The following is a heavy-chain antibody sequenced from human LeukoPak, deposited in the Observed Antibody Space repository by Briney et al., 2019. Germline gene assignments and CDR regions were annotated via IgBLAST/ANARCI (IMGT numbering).Heavy chain of an antibody. V-gene: IGHV4-4*07. J-gene: IGHJ4*02. D-gene: IGHD3-22*01. CDR3: ARVDSSGYYIDY. Sequence: SETLSLTCTVSGGSNSSYYWTWIRQPAGKGLEWIGRIFSSGSTNYNPSLKSRVTMSVDTSKNQFSLKLSSVTAADTAVYYCARVDSSGYYIDYWGQGTLVTVSS. CDR2: IFSSGST. CDR1: GGSNSSYY.